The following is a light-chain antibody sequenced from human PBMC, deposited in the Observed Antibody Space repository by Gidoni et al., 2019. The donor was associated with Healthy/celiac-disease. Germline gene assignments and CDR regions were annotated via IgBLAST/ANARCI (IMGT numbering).Light chain of an antibody. CDR2: QDS. CDR3: QAWDSSSVV. Sequence: SYELTQPPSVSVSPGQTASIPCSGDKLGDKYACWYKQKPGQSTVLVIYQDSKRPLGIPERFSGSNSGNTATLTISGTQAMDEADYYCQAWDSSSVVFGGGTKLTVL. V-gene: IGLV3-1*01. J-gene: IGLJ2*01. CDR1: KLGDKY.